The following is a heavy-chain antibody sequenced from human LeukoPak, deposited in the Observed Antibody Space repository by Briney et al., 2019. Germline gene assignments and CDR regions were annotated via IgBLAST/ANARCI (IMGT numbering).Heavy chain of an antibody. V-gene: IGHV4-59*01. D-gene: IGHD3-10*01. CDR3: ARVGSGSPYYFDS. J-gene: IGHJ4*02. CDR2: VSYRGST. CDR1: GDSMTNNY. Sequence: KPSETLSLTCTVSGDSMTNNYWSWIRQSPGKGLEWVGYVSYRGSTDYNASLKGRVTVSLDTSKSQFSLKMNSVSAADTAVYYCARVGSGSPYYFDSWGQGSLVTVSS.